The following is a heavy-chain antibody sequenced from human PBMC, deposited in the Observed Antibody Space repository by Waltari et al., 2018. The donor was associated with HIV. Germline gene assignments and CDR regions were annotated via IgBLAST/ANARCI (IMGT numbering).Heavy chain of an antibody. CDR3: ARGPSLRAFRGNLYFNSSLDV. J-gene: IGHJ6*02. CDR1: GGSFGGFY. CDR2: IDQSGAS. D-gene: IGHD1-1*01. V-gene: IGHV4-34*02. Sequence: QVPLQQWGAGQVKPSETLSLTCLLSGGSFGGFYWTWVRHSPGKGLEWIGEIDQSGASRFNPSLKRRITISMDTSRSHFALKLSPVSPADTAVYYCARGPSLRAFRGNLYFNSSLDVWGQGTTVTVSS.